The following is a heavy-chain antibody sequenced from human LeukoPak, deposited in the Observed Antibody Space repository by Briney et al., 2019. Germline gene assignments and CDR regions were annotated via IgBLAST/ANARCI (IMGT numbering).Heavy chain of an antibody. CDR2: IYYSGST. Sequence: KPSQTLSLTCTVSGGSISSGDYYWSWIRLPPGKGLEWIGYIYYSGSTYYNPSFKSRVTISVDTSKNQFSLKLSSVTAADTAVYYCAREGYGDYLPVYWGQGTLVTVSS. CDR3: AREGYGDYLPVY. J-gene: IGHJ4*02. D-gene: IGHD4-17*01. V-gene: IGHV4-30-4*01. CDR1: GGSISSGDYY.